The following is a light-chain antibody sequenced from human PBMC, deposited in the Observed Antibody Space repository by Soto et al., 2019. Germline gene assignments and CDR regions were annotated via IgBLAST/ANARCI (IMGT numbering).Light chain of an antibody. CDR3: IQALQTPPWT. J-gene: IGKJ1*01. Sequence: DTVMTQSPLSLPATPGEPASISCRSRQSLLHSNGYNSLAWYLQKPGQSPQLLIYFGYNRASRVPARFRGSGSGTDFTLKISRGEAEDVGVYYCIQALQTPPWTFGHGNKVEI. CDR1: QSLLHSNGYNS. V-gene: IGKV2-28*01. CDR2: FGY.